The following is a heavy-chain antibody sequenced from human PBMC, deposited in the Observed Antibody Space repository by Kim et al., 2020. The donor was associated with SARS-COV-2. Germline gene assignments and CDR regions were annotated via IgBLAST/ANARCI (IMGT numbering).Heavy chain of an antibody. V-gene: IGHV1-18*04. CDR1: GYEFTSHG. J-gene: IGHJ4*02. CDR2: TSTYNGNI. Sequence: ASVKVSCKASGYEFTSHGISWVRQAPGRGLEWVGWTSTYNGNINYAQSLQGRVAMTTDTSTSTAYMELRDLTSDDAAIYFCARPHCSTSSCFVALDRKYYFDAWGQGTLVTVSS. CDR3: ARPHCSTSSCFVALDRKYYFDA. D-gene: IGHD2-2*01.